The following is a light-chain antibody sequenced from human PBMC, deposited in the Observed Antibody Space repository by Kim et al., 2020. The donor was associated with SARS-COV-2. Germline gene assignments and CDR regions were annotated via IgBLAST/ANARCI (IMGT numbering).Light chain of an antibody. CDR1: NIGSKS. Sequence: SYELTQPPSVSVAPGKTASITCGGNNIGSKSVHWYQQKPGQAPVLVIYYDSDRPSGIPERFSGSNSGNTATLTISRVEAGDEADYYCQVWDSSSDHAVFGGGTQLTVL. J-gene: IGLJ7*01. CDR2: YDS. CDR3: QVWDSSSDHAV. V-gene: IGLV3-21*04.